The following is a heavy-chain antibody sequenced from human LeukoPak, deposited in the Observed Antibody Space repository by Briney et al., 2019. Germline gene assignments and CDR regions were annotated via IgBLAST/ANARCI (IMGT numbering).Heavy chain of an antibody. CDR1: GDSVSSKSVS. V-gene: IGHV6-1*01. D-gene: IGHD7-27*01. Sequence: SQTLSLTCAISGDSVSSKSVSWNWIRQSPSRGLEYLGRTRYRSTWNTFYSLSVQGRITINADTSRNQVPLRLTSVTPEDTALYYCVRDFNWAFDYWGQGTLVTVSS. CDR2: TRYRSTWNT. CDR3: VRDFNWAFDY. J-gene: IGHJ4*02.